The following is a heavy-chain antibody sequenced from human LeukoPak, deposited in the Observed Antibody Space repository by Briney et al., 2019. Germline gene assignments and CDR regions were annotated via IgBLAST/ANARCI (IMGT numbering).Heavy chain of an antibody. D-gene: IGHD3-22*01. CDR1: GGSISSSSYY. Sequence: ASETLSLTCTVSGGSISSSSYYWGWIRQPPGKGLEWIGSIYYSGSTYYNPSLKSRVTISVDTSKNQFSLNLSSVTAADTAVYYCARLYYDSSGYYQICYFDYWGQGTLVTVSS. CDR2: IYYSGST. V-gene: IGHV4-39*01. CDR3: ARLYYDSSGYYQICYFDY. J-gene: IGHJ4*02.